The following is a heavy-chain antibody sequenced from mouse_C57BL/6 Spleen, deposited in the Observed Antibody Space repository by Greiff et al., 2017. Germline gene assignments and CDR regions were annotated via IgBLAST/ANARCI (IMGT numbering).Heavy chain of an antibody. CDR3: ARGGDDYDAFDY. J-gene: IGHJ2*01. Sequence: QVKLQQSGAELVKPGASVKMSCKASGYTFTTYPIEWMKQNHGKSLAWIGNFHPYNDDTKYNEKFKGKATLTVEKSSSTVYLELSLLTSDDSAVDYCARGGDDYDAFDYWGQGTTRTVSS. D-gene: IGHD2-4*01. CDR1: GYTFTTYP. V-gene: IGHV1-47*01. CDR2: FHPYNDDT.